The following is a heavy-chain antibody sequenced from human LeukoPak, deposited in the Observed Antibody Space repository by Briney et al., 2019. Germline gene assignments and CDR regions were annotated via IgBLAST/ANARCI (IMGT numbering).Heavy chain of an antibody. CDR2: INPNSGGT. CDR3: ARSYSSSIRSQSPFDY. CDR1: GYTFTGYY. J-gene: IGHJ4*02. Sequence: ASVMVSCKASGYTFTGYYMHWVRPAPGQGLEWMGWINPNSGGTNYAQKFQGRVTMTRDTSISTAYMELSRLRSDDTAVYYCARSYSSSIRSQSPFDYWGQGTLVTVSS. D-gene: IGHD6-6*01. V-gene: IGHV1-2*02.